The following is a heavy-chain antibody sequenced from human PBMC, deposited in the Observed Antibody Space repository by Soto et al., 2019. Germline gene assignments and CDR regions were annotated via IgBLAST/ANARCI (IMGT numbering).Heavy chain of an antibody. Sequence: EVQLLESGGALVQPGGSLRLSCRGSGFTFSDFAMNWVRQAPNKGLEWVSTMTGSGDTTYYAESVKGRFTISRDNSKNTLFRHMTALRADDTVIYCCAKQVYGGTPSPFASWGQGTLVTVSS. V-gene: IGHV3-23*01. J-gene: IGHJ4*02. CDR2: MTGSGDTT. CDR1: GFTFSDFA. CDR3: AKQVYGGTPSPFAS. D-gene: IGHD4-17*01.